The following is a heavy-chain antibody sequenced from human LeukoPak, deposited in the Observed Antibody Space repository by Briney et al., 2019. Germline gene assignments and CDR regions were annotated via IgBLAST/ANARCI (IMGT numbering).Heavy chain of an antibody. CDR2: IYPDDSDT. V-gene: IGHV5-51*01. J-gene: IGHJ4*02. CDR1: GFSFTTSW. D-gene: IGHD6-13*01. CDR3: ARLPQPSYYLGY. Sequence: GESLKISCKGSGFSFTTSWIGWVRQMPGKGLEWMGSIYPDDSDTRYSPSFQGQVTISADKSISTAYLQWSSLKASDTAMYYCARLPQPSYYLGYWGQGTLVTVSS.